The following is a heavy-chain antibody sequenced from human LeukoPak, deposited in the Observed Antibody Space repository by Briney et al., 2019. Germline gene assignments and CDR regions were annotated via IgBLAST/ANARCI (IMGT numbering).Heavy chain of an antibody. CDR2: IYYSGST. CDR3: ARTYGSGSLKLDY. CDR1: GGSISSYY. J-gene: IGHJ4*02. V-gene: IGHV4-59*01. Sequence: SETLSLTCTVSGGSISSYYWSWIRQPPGKGLEWIGYIYYSGSTNYNPSLKSRVTISVDTSKNQFSLKLSSVTAADTAVYYCARTYGSGSLKLDYWGQGTLVTVSP. D-gene: IGHD3-10*01.